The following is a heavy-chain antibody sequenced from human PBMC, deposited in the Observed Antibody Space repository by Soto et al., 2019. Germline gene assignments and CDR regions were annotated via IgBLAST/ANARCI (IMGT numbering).Heavy chain of an antibody. Sequence: QLQLQESGPGLVKPSETLSLTCTVSGGSISSSSYYWGWIRQPPGKGLEWIGDVYYSGSTYYNPPLKSRVTISVDTSKNQFSLNLISVTAADTAVYFCARHSSRLQSSPFDIWGQGTMVTVSS. J-gene: IGHJ3*02. CDR3: ARHSSRLQSSPFDI. V-gene: IGHV4-39*01. CDR2: VYYSGST. CDR1: GGSISSSSYY.